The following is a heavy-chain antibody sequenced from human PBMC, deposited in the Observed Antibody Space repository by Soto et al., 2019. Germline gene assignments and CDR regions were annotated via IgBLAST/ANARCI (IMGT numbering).Heavy chain of an antibody. Sequence: ASVKVSCKASGYTFTNFGITWVRRAPGQGLEWLGWISAYNGNTNYAQKLQDRVTMTTDTSTSTAYMELRSLSSDDTAVYYCARDTGNDFWSGEFDYWGQGTLVTVSS. CDR3: ARDTGNDFWSGEFDY. CDR2: ISAYNGNT. V-gene: IGHV1-18*01. D-gene: IGHD3-3*01. J-gene: IGHJ4*02. CDR1: GYTFTNFG.